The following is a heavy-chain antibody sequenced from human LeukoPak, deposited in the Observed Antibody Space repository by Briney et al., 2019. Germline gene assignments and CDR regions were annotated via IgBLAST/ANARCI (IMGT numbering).Heavy chain of an antibody. Sequence: GGSLRLACAASGFTFDDYGMHCVRQAPGECRGWVSGISLNGVSTSHADSVEGPFTISRDNAKNSLYLQMNSLRAEDTALYYRAEDIGVRGVFDNWGQGTLVTVSS. CDR2: ISLNGVST. J-gene: IGHJ4*02. CDR3: AEDIGVRGVFDN. D-gene: IGHD3-10*01. CDR1: GFTFDDYG. V-gene: IGHV3-9*01.